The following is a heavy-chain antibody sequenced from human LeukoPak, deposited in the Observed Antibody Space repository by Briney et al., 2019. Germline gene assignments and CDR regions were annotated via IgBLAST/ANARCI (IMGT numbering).Heavy chain of an antibody. CDR2: IIPIFGTA. J-gene: IGHJ6*03. CDR1: GGTFSSYA. D-gene: IGHD3-3*01. V-gene: IGHV1-69*01. Sequence: GSSVKVSCKXSGGTFSSYAISWVRQAPGQGLERMGGIIPIFGTANYAQKFQGRVTITADESTSTAYMELSSLRSEDTAVYYCARDRENDFWSGYPDYYYMDVWGKGTTVTVSS. CDR3: ARDRENDFWSGYPDYYYMDV.